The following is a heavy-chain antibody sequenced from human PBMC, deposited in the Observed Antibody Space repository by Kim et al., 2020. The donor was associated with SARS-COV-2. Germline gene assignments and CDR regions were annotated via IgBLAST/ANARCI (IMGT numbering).Heavy chain of an antibody. V-gene: IGHV4-4*07. Sequence: NPYLKRRVTMSVDTSKNQCSLKLSSVTAADTAVYYCARDHGFYCDPYDYWGQGTLVTVSS. D-gene: IGHD3-22*01. CDR3: ARDHGFYCDPYDY. J-gene: IGHJ4*02.